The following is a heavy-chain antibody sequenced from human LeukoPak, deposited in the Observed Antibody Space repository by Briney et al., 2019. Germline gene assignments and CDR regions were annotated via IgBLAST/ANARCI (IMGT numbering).Heavy chain of an antibody. Sequence: HPGGSLRLSCAASGFTFSSYWMSWVRQAPGKGLEWVAVISYDGSNKYYADSVKGRFTISRDNSKNTLYLQMNSLRAEDTAVYYCARSAIVGATIAAHGTFDIWGQGTMVTVSS. CDR2: ISYDGSNK. CDR1: GFTFSSYW. CDR3: ARSAIVGATIAAHGTFDI. V-gene: IGHV3-30*03. D-gene: IGHD1-26*01. J-gene: IGHJ3*02.